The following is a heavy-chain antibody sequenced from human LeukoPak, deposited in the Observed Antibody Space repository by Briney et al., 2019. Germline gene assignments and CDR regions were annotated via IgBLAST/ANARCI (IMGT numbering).Heavy chain of an antibody. D-gene: IGHD3-9*01. V-gene: IGHV4-30-2*05. CDR3: ARGAPDYDILTGYYIGLNAFDI. CDR1: GGSVSNGGYY. Sequence: LSLNGSVAGGSVSNGGYYWRWMRQQPGKGLEWIRYIYHSGSTYYNPSLKSRVTISVDTPKNQFSLKLSSVTAADTAVYYCARGAPDYDILTGYYIGLNAFDIWGQGTMVTVSS. J-gene: IGHJ3*02. CDR2: IYHSGST.